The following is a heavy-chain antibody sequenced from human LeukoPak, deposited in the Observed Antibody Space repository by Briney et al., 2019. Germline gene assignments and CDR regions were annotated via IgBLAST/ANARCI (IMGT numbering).Heavy chain of an antibody. D-gene: IGHD3-3*01. CDR1: GFTFSTYW. V-gene: IGHV3-7*03. Sequence: GGSLRLSCAVSGFTFSTYWMNWVRQAPGKGPEWVANIKPDGSEKFYVDSVKGRFTISRDNSKNTLYLQMNSLRAEDTAVYYCAKVKDFWSGYQGIWGYHFDYWGQGTLVTVSS. CDR3: AKVKDFWSGYQGIWGYHFDY. J-gene: IGHJ4*02. CDR2: IKPDGSEK.